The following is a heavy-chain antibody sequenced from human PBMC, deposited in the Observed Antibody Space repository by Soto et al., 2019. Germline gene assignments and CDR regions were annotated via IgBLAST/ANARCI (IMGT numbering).Heavy chain of an antibody. CDR3: ARGVAGTLSFTWFDP. Sequence: LSLTCAISGDSVSSNSAAWNWIRQSPSRGLEWLGRTCYRSKWYNDYAVSVKSRITINPDTSKNQLSLQLNSVTPEDTAVYYCARGVAGTLSFTWFDPWGQGTLVTVSS. V-gene: IGHV6-1*01. D-gene: IGHD6-19*01. CDR1: GDSVSSNSAA. CDR2: TCYRSKWYN. J-gene: IGHJ5*02.